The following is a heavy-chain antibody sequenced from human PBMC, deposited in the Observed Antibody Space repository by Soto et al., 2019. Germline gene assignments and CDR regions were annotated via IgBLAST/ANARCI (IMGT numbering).Heavy chain of an antibody. CDR2: ISAYNGNT. CDR1: GYTFTSYD. CDR3: ARVVDYYYDSSGYFDY. D-gene: IGHD3-22*01. V-gene: IGHV1-18*01. J-gene: IGHJ4*02. Sequence: ASVKVSCKASGYTFTSYDINWVRQATGQGFEWMGLISAYNGNTNYAQKLQGRVTMTTDTSTSTAYMELRILRSDDTAVYYCARVVDYYYDSSGYFDYWGQGTLVTVSS.